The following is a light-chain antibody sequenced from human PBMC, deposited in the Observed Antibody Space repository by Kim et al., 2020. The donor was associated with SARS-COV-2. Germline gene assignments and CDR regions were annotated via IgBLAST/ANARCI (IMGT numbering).Light chain of an antibody. CDR1: QSISSY. CDR3: QQSYSTPYT. V-gene: IGKV1-39*01. CDR2: AAS. J-gene: IGKJ2*01. Sequence: EMQMTQSPSSLSASVGDRVTITCRAGQSISSYLNWYQLKPGTAPKLLIYAASNLRSGVPSRFSGGGSGTDFTLTITSLQPEDFATYYCQQSYSTPYTFGQGTKLEI.